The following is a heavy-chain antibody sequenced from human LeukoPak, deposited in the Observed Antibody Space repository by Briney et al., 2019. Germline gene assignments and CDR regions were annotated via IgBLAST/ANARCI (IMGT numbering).Heavy chain of an antibody. J-gene: IGHJ4*02. CDR1: YGSINSYY. Sequence: SETLSLTCTVSYGSINSYYWSWIRQPPEKGLEWIGYIYSSGSTNYNPSLKSRVTISVDTSKNQFSLKLSSVTAADTAVYYCARDPMNRRFDYWGQGTLVTVSS. D-gene: IGHD3-22*01. V-gene: IGHV4-59*01. CDR3: ARDPMNRRFDY. CDR2: IYSSGST.